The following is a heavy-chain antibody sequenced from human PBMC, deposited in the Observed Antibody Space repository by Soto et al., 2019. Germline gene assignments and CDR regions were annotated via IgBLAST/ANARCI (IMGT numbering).Heavy chain of an antibody. CDR1: GGSISNSRYY. CDR2: IYHTGNT. CDR3: ARDYYDSSDYTTNWFDP. Sequence: SETLSLTCTVSGGSISNSRYYWAWIRQPPGKGLEWIGSIYHTGNTYYNPSLRSRVTISLDTSKNQLSMKLSSVTAADTAVYYCARDYYDSSDYTTNWFDPWGQGTLVTVS. J-gene: IGHJ5*02. D-gene: IGHD3-22*01. V-gene: IGHV4-39*01.